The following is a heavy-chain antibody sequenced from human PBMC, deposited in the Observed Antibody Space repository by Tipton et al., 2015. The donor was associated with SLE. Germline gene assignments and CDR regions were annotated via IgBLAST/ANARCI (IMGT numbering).Heavy chain of an antibody. CDR1: GDSMNSGVYY. CDR2: IFSSGNT. CDR3: AREGISYCGGDCHGSFDY. J-gene: IGHJ4*02. Sequence: TLSLTCTVSGDSMNSGVYYWSWLRQPAGKGLEWIGRIFSSGNTIYNPSLKSRVPISEDTSKNHFSLRLSSVTAADTAVYYCAREGISYCGGDCHGSFDYWGQGSLVTVSS. V-gene: IGHV4-61*02. D-gene: IGHD2-21*01.